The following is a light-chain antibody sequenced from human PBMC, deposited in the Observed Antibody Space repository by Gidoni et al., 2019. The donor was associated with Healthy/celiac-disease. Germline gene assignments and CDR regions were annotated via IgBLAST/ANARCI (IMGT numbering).Light chain of an antibody. CDR2: GAS. CDR3: QQYGSSPLT. Sequence: IVLTQSSGILSLSPGERATLSCRASQSVSSSYLAWYQQKPGQAPRLLIYGASSRATGIPDRFSGSGSGTDFTLTISRLEPEDFAVYYCQQYGSSPLTFGQGTKVEIK. J-gene: IGKJ1*01. V-gene: IGKV3-20*01. CDR1: QSVSSSY.